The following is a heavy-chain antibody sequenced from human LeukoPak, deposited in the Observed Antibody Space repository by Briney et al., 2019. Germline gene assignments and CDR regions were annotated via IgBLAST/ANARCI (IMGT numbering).Heavy chain of an antibody. CDR3: ARDVGITVADSFDP. D-gene: IGHD6-19*01. CDR2: ISINRGNT. Sequence: ASVKVSCKASGYTSTNYGISWVRQAPGQGLEWMGWISINRGNTNYAQKFQGRVSMTTDTSTSTACMELRGLRSDDTAMYYCARDVGITVADSFDPWGQGTLVTVSS. V-gene: IGHV1-18*01. CDR1: GYTSTNYG. J-gene: IGHJ5*02.